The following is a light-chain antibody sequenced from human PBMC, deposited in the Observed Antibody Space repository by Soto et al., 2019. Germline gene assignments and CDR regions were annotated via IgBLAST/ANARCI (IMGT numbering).Light chain of an antibody. CDR3: QQYNDWPLT. CDR2: DLS. CDR1: QSVSSN. V-gene: IGKV3D-15*01. Sequence: EIVMTQSPATLSVSPGERATLSCRASQSVSSNLAWYQQKPGQAPSLLIYDLSASATGIPTWFSGSGSGTAFTLTITSLQSEDFEVYYCQQYNDWPLTFGGGTKVEIK. J-gene: IGKJ4*01.